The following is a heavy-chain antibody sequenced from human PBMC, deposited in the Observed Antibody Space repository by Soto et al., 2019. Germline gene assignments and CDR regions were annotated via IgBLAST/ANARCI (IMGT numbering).Heavy chain of an antibody. J-gene: IGHJ5*02. D-gene: IGHD2-15*01. CDR3: ARGIATGQLDP. V-gene: IGHV1-3*01. CDR1: GYSFTRYT. CDR2: INPGNGNT. Sequence: ASVKVSCKASGYSFTRYTLNWVRQAPGQRLEWMGWINPGNGNTKTTQKFQDRVIITRDTSASTAYMDLSSLRSEDTAVYYCARGIATGQLDPWGQGTLVTVSS.